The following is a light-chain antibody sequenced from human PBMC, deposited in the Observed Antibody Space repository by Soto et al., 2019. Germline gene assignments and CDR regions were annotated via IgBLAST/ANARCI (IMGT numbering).Light chain of an antibody. J-gene: IGLJ1*01. Sequence: QSALTQPASVSGSPGQSITISCSGVSGDVGNYNLVSWYQQYPGKAPALLIYEDDKRPSGVSNRFSGSKSDSTASLTISGLQAEDEADYYCSLYTSENTYVFGTGTQLTVL. CDR1: SGDVGNYNL. V-gene: IGLV2-14*02. CDR2: EDD. CDR3: SLYTSENTYV.